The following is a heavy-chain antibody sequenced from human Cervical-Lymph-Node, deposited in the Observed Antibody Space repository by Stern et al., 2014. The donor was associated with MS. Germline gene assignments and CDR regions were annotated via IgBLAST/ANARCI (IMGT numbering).Heavy chain of an antibody. CDR3: ARSSPGTYGRHFDS. V-gene: IGHV3-11*01. CDR1: GFTFSDYY. Sequence: QVQLEESGGGLVKPGGSLRLSCAASGFTFSDYYMSWIRQAPGQGLDCISYISDSDTTRYYADSVKGRFTISRDNAKNSLYLQMNSLRAEDTAVYYCARSSPGTYGRHFDSWGQGTLVTVSS. CDR2: ISDSDTTR. D-gene: IGHD1-26*01. J-gene: IGHJ4*02.